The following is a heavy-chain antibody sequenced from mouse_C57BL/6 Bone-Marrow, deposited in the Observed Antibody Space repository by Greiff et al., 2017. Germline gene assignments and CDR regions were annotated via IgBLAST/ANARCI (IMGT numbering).Heavy chain of an antibody. V-gene: IGHV5-12*01. CDR1: GFTFSDYY. CDR2: ISTGGGGT. Sequence: EVKLMEPGGGLVQPGASLKLSCEASGFTFSDYYMHWVRQTPGKSLEWVAYISTGGGGTNYTDTVKGRFPISKDNAKNTLYLQMSRLQSEAAAMYYCATSSGYGAMDYWGQGTSVTVSS. J-gene: IGHJ4*01. D-gene: IGHD3-2*02. CDR3: ATSSGYGAMDY.